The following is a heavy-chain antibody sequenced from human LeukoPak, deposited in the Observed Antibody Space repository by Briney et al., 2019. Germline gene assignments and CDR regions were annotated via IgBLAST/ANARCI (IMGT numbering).Heavy chain of an antibody. CDR3: AKDRNYRSAFDI. V-gene: IGHV3-21*04. CDR1: GFTFSSYS. CDR2: ISSSSSYI. J-gene: IGHJ3*02. Sequence: GGSLRLSCAASGFTFSSYSMNWVRQAPGKGLEWVSSISSSSSYIYYADSVKGRFTISRDNAKNSLYLQMNSLRAEDTAVYYCAKDRNYRSAFDIWGQGTMVTVSS. D-gene: IGHD1-7*01.